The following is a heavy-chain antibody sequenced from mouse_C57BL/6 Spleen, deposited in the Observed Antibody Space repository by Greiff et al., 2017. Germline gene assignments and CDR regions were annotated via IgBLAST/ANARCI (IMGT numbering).Heavy chain of an antibody. J-gene: IGHJ2*01. Sequence: QVQLQQSGAELVRPGASVTLSCKASGYTFTDYEMHWVKQTPVHGLEWIGAIDPETGGTAYTQKFKGKAILTADKSSSTAYMELRSLTSEDSAVYYCTRSRVYSNSLYFDDWGKGTTLTVSS. D-gene: IGHD2-5*01. CDR3: TRSRVYSNSLYFDD. CDR2: IDPETGGT. V-gene: IGHV1-15*01. CDR1: GYTFTDYE.